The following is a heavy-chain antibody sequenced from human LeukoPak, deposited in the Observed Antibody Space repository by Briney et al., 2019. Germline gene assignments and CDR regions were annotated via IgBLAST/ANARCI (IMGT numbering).Heavy chain of an antibody. V-gene: IGHV3-21*01. CDR3: ARPQVGAPLGDYGMGV. D-gene: IGHD1-26*01. J-gene: IGHJ6*02. CDR2: ISSSSSYI. CDR1: GFTFSNCG. Sequence: GMSLRLSCAASGFTFSNCGMHWVRQAPGKGLEWVSSISSSSSYIYYADSVKGRFTISRDNAKNSLYLQMNSLRAEDTAVYYCARPQVGAPLGDYGMGVWGQGTTVTVSS.